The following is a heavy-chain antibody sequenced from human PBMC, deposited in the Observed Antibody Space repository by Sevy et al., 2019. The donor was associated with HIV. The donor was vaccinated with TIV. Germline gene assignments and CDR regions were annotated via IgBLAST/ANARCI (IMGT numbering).Heavy chain of an antibody. V-gene: IGHV3-15*07. CDR2: IKSQTDGGTK. J-gene: IGHJ3*02. CDR1: GFVFNDAW. CDR3: TTHYGSGSYNVFDI. D-gene: IGHD3-10*01. Sequence: GGSLRLSCAASGFVFNDAWMNWVRQAPGKGLEWVGRIKSQTDGGTKDHSEPVKGRLTISRDDSKNTLYLQMNSLKTEDTAVYYCTTHYGSGSYNVFDIWGQGTMVTVSS.